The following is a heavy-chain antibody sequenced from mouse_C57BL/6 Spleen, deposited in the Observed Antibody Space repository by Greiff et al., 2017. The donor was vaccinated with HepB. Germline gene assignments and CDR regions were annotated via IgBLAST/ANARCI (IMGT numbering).Heavy chain of an antibody. CDR3: ARRSTSYAMDY. CDR2: ISSGGSYT. V-gene: IGHV5-6*01. D-gene: IGHD5-1*01. CDR1: GFTFSSYG. J-gene: IGHJ4*01. Sequence: EVQRVESGGDLVKPGGSLKLSCAASGFTFSSYGMSWVRQTPDKRLEWVATISSGGSYTYYPDSVKGRFTISRYNAKNTLYLQMSSLKSEDTAMYYCARRSTSYAMDYWGQGTSVTVSS.